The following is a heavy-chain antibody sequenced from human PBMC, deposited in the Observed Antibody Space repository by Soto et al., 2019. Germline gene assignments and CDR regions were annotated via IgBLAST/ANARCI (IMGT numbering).Heavy chain of an antibody. V-gene: IGHV3-23*01. D-gene: IGHD5-18*01. Sequence: GSLRLSCAASGXTFSSYSMSWVRQAPGKGLEWVSAISGSGGSTYYADYVKGRFNISRDNSKNTLYLQMNSLRAEDTAVYYFANLVRERGYSYGPADYWGQGTLGTVS. J-gene: IGHJ4*02. CDR3: ANLVRERGYSYGPADY. CDR2: ISGSGGST. CDR1: GXTFSSYS.